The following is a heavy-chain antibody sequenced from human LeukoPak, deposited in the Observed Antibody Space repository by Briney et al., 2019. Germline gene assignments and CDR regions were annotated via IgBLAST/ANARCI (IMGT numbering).Heavy chain of an antibody. Sequence: SETLSLTCAVSGGSISSGGYSWSWIRQPPGEGLEWIGYIYSSGSTNYNPSLRSRVTISVDTSKNQFSLKLSSVTAADTAVYYCARFAYCGGHCWYYFDYWGQGSLVTVSS. CDR2: IYSSGST. CDR1: GGSISSGGYS. CDR3: ARFAYCGGHCWYYFDY. J-gene: IGHJ4*02. D-gene: IGHD2-21*02. V-gene: IGHV4-61*08.